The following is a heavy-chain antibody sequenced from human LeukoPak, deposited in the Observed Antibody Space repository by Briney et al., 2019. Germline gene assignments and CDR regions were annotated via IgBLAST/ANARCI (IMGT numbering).Heavy chain of an antibody. CDR3: ASSRITIVLDRS. CDR2: ISYDGSNK. J-gene: IGHJ5*02. CDR1: GFTFSSYA. Sequence: GRSLRLSCAASGFTFSSYAMHWVRQAPGKGLEWVAVISYDGSNKYYADSVKGRFTISRDNSKNTLYLQMNSLRAEDTAVYYCASSRITIVLDRSWGQGTLVTVSS. V-gene: IGHV3-30-3*01. D-gene: IGHD3-10*01.